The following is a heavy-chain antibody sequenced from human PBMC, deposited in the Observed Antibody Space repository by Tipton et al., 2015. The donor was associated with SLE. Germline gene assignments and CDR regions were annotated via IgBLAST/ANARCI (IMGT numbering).Heavy chain of an antibody. CDR2: ISSSSSYI. CDR1: GFTFSSYS. CDR3: ARDLSGELAARPNWFGP. D-gene: IGHD6-6*01. J-gene: IGHJ5*02. Sequence: SLRLSCAASGFTFSSYSMNWVRQAPGKGLEWVSSISSSSSYIYYADSVKGRFTISRDNAKNSLYLQMNSLRAEDTAVYYCARDLSGELAARPNWFGPWGQGTMVPVSS. V-gene: IGHV3-21*01.